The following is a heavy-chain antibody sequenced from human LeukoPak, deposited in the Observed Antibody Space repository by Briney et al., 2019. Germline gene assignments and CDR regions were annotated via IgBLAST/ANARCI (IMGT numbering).Heavy chain of an antibody. CDR1: GHSISSGYE. J-gene: IGHJ4*02. Sequence: SETLSLTRAVCGHSISSGYEWGWIRQPPGEGLEWIGTMYHSGSTYYNPSLKSRVTISVDTSKNQFSLKLDSVTAADTAVYYCARSGYYYDSSFDYWGQGTLVTVSS. CDR3: ARSGYYYDSSFDY. CDR2: MYHSGST. V-gene: IGHV4-38-2*01. D-gene: IGHD3-22*01.